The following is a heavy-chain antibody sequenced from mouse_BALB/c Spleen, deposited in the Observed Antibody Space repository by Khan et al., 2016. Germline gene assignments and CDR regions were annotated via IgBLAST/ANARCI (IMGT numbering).Heavy chain of an antibody. D-gene: IGHD2-3*01. V-gene: IGHV9-1*02. Sequence: QIQLVQSGPELKKPGETVKISCKASGYTFTNYGMNWVKQAPGKGLKWMGWINTYTGEPTYADDFKGRFAFSLDTSASTAYLQLNNLKTEDMATYFCARRRGYLSAMDYWGQGTSVTVSS. CDR3: ARRRGYLSAMDY. CDR1: GYTFTNYG. CDR2: INTYTGEP. J-gene: IGHJ4*01.